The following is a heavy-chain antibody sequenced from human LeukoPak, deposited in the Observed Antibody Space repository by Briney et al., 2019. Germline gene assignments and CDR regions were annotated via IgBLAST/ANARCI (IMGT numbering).Heavy chain of an antibody. D-gene: IGHD6-19*01. J-gene: IGHJ4*02. CDR1: GGSISSSSYY. CDR3: ARLTPNSSG. Sequence: TSETLSLTCTVSGGSISSSSYYWGWIRQPPGKGLEWIGSIYYSGSTYYNPSLKSRVTISVDTSKNQFSLKLSSVTAADTAVYYCARLTPNSSGWGQGTLVTVSS. V-gene: IGHV4-39*01. CDR2: IYYSGST.